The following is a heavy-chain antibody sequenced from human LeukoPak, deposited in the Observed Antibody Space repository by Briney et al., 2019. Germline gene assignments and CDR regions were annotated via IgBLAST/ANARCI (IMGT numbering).Heavy chain of an antibody. J-gene: IGHJ6*03. CDR1: GGTFSSYA. CDR3: ARGQYYYGSGRKGYYYYYYMDV. Sequence: SVKVSCKASGGTFSSYAISWVRQAPGQGLEWMGGIIPIFGTANYAQKFQGRVTITADESTSTDYMELSSLRSEDTAVYYCARGQYYYGSGRKGYYYYYYMDVWGKGTTVTISS. V-gene: IGHV1-69*01. D-gene: IGHD3-10*01. CDR2: IIPIFGTA.